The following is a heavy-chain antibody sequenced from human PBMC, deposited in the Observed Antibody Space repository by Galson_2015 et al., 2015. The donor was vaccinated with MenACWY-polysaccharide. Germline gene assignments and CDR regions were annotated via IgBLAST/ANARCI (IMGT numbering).Heavy chain of an antibody. J-gene: IGHJ6*02. CDR2: MWNDGSNE. Sequence: SLRLSCATSGFTFSSYGIHWVRQAPGKGLEWVALMWNDGSNEYYADSVKGRFTISRDNSKNTVFLEMNSLRAEDTAVYYCARRHDSKHFHLYYGMDVWGQGTTVTVSS. V-gene: IGHV3-33*01. CDR1: GFTFSSYG. D-gene: IGHD2-15*01. CDR3: ARRHDSKHFHLYYGMDV.